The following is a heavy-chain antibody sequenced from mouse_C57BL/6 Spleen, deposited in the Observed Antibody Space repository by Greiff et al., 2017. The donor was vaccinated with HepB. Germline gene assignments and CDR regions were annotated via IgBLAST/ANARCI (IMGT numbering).Heavy chain of an antibody. CDR3: ASICYGIRGYFDV. J-gene: IGHJ1*03. V-gene: IGHV1-69*01. CDR2: IDPSDSYT. CDR1: GYNFNSYW. D-gene: IGHD2-1*01. Sequence: QVQLQQPGAELVMPGASVKLSCKASGYNFNSYWMHWVKQRPEQGLEWIGEIDPSDSYTNYNQKFKGKSTLTVDKSSSTAYMQLSSLTSEDSAVYYWASICYGIRGYFDVWGTGTTVTVSS.